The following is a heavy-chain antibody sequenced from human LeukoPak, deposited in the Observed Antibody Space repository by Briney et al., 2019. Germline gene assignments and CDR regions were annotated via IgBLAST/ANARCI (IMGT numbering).Heavy chain of an antibody. D-gene: IGHD6-6*01. Sequence: ASVKVSCKASGDTFSSYAISWVRQAPGQGLEWMGGIIPIFGTANYAQKFQGRVTITADESTSTAYMELSSLRSEDTAVYYCASSYSSSSLFYYYMDVWGKGTTVTVPS. CDR3: ASSYSSSSLFYYYMDV. J-gene: IGHJ6*03. V-gene: IGHV1-69*13. CDR1: GDTFSSYA. CDR2: IIPIFGTA.